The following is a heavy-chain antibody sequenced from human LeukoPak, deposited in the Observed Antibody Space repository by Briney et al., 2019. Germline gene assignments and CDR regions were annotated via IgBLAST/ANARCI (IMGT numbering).Heavy chain of an antibody. D-gene: IGHD2-8*02. J-gene: IGHJ3*02. CDR2: INAGNGNT. Sequence: ASVKVSCTASGYTFSSYVMHWVRQAPGQRLEWMGWINAGNGNTKYSQKFQGRVTITRDTSASTGYMELSSLKFEDTAVYYCARVLLDAFDIWGQGTMVTVSS. CDR1: GYTFSSYV. CDR3: ARVLLDAFDI. V-gene: IGHV1-3*01.